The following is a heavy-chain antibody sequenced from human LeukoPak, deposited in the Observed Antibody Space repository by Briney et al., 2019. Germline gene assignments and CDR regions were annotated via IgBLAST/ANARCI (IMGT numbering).Heavy chain of an antibody. CDR3: AKDSLRERIVGSTTRGVNDY. CDR2: IRYDGSNK. CDR1: GFTFSSYG. Sequence: GGSLRLSCAASGFTFSSYGMHWVRQAPGKGLEWVAFIRYDGSNKYYADSVKGRFTISRDSSKNTLYLQMNSLRGEDTAVYYCAKDSLRERIVGSTTRGVNDYWGQGTLVTVSS. J-gene: IGHJ4*02. V-gene: IGHV3-30*02. D-gene: IGHD1-26*01.